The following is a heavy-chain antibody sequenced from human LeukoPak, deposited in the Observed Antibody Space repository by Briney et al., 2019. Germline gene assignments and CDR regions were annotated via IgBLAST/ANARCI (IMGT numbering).Heavy chain of an antibody. CDR3: AKGAPPAMGYYYYMDV. V-gene: IGHV3-30*02. CDR2: IRYDGSNK. D-gene: IGHD2-2*01. CDR1: GFTFSSYG. J-gene: IGHJ6*03. Sequence: GGSLRLSCAASGFTFSSYGMHWVRQAPGKGLEWVAFIRYDGSNKYYADSVKGRFTISRDNSKNTLYLQMNSLRAEDTAVYYCAKGAPPAMGYYYYMDVWGKGTTVTVSS.